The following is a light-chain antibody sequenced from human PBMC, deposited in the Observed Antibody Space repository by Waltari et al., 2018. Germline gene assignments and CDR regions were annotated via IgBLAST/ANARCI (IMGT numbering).Light chain of an antibody. J-gene: IGKJ2*01. CDR2: AAS. CDR3: QQSYSTPPYT. V-gene: IGKV1-39*01. CDR1: QRISSY. Sequence: DIQMTQSPSSLSASVGDRVTITCRASQRISSYLNWYQQKPGKAPKLLIYAASSLQSWVPSRFSGSGSGTDFTLTISSLQPEDFATYYCQQSYSTPPYTFGQGTKLEIK.